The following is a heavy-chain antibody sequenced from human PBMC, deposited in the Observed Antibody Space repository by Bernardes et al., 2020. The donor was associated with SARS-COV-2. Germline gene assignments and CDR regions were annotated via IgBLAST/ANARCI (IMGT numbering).Heavy chain of an antibody. J-gene: IGHJ4*02. V-gene: IGHV3-23*01. Sequence: GGSLRLSCVTSGLGFSNTDMAWVRQAPGKGLEWVSTISAIRNTHYADPVKGRFTISRDDVNNALYLQMNNLRVEDTATYHCTTELQYDNLYWGQGALVTVSS. CDR1: GLGFSNTD. D-gene: IGHD3-22*01. CDR2: ISAIRNT. CDR3: TTELQYDNLY.